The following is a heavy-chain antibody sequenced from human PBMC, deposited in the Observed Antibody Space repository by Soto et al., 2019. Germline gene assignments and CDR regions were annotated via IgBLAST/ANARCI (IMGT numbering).Heavy chain of an antibody. Sequence: LSETLSLTCAVYGGSFSGYYWSWSRQPPGKGLEWIGEINHSGSTNYNPSLKSRVTISVDTSKNQFSLKLSSVTAADTAVYYCARLKGYSNGYSAGEWGQGTLVIVS. J-gene: IGHJ4*02. V-gene: IGHV4-34*01. CDR2: INHSGST. CDR3: ARLKGYSNGYSAGE. D-gene: IGHD5-18*01. CDR1: GGSFSGYY.